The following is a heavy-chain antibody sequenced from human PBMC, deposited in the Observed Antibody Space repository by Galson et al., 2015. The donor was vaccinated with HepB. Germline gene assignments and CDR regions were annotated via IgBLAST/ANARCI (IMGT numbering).Heavy chain of an antibody. J-gene: IGHJ4*02. V-gene: IGHV3-11*01. CDR1: GFTFSDYY. CDR2: ISGSGTTI. D-gene: IGHD3-3*01. CDR3: AREPVASDFWSGNYFYDY. Sequence: LRLSCAASGFTFSDYYMTWIRQAPGKGLEWVSYISGSGTTIYYADSVKGRFTVSRDNAKKSLFLQMDSLRPEDTAVYFCAREPVASDFWSGNYFYDYWGQGTLVTVSS.